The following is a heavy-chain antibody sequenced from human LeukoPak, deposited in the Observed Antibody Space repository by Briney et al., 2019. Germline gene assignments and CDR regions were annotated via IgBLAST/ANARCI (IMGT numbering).Heavy chain of an antibody. Sequence: SETLSLTCAVSGPSISSSHYWGWIRQPPGKGLEWIGSIHHSGSIYYNPSLKSRITISVDTSKYQYSLKLSSVTAADTAVYYCASYDTSDYWALDYWGQGTLVTVS. CDR3: ASYDTSDYWALDY. V-gene: IGHV4-38-2*01. J-gene: IGHJ4*02. CDR1: GPSISSSHY. D-gene: IGHD3-22*01. CDR2: IHHSGSI.